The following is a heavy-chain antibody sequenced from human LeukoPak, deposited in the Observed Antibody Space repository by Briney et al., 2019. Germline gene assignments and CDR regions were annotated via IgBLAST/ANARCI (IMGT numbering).Heavy chain of an antibody. D-gene: IGHD3-3*01. CDR3: ATAREYYDFWSGYYTSSYGMDV. J-gene: IGHJ6*02. Sequence: ASVTVSCKASGYTFTSYYMHWVRQAPGQGLEWMGIINPSGGSTSYAQKFQGRVTMTRDTSTSTVYMELSSLRSEDTAVYYCATAREYYDFWSGYYTSSYGMDVWGQGTTVTVSS. V-gene: IGHV1-46*01. CDR1: GYTFTSYY. CDR2: INPSGGST.